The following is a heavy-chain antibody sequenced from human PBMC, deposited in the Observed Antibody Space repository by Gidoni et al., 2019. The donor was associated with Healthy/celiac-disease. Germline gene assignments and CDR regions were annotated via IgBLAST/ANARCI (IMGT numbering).Heavy chain of an antibody. CDR2: INHSGST. V-gene: IGHV4-34*01. CDR3: ARGGGSSGRGLFDY. Sequence: QVQLQQWGAGLLKPSETLSLTCAVYGGSFSGYYWSWIRQPPGKGLEWIGEINHSGSTNYHPSLKSRVTISVDTSKNQFSLKLSSVTAADTAVYYCARGGGSSGRGLFDYWGQGTLVTVSS. CDR1: GGSFSGYY. D-gene: IGHD6-6*01. J-gene: IGHJ4*02.